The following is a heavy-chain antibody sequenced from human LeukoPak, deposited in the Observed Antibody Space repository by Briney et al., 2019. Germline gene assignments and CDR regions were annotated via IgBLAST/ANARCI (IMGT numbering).Heavy chain of an antibody. D-gene: IGHD3-22*01. CDR1: GFTFSSYA. CDR2: ISYDGSNK. CDR3: ARSRYYYDSSGYYVLLGYFDY. Sequence: GGSLRLSCAASGFTFSSYAMHWVRQAPGKGLEWVAVISYDGSNKYYADSVKGRFTISRDNSKNTLYLQMNSLRAEDTAVYYCARSRYYYDSSGYYVLLGYFDYWGQGTLVTVSS. V-gene: IGHV3-30*14. J-gene: IGHJ4*02.